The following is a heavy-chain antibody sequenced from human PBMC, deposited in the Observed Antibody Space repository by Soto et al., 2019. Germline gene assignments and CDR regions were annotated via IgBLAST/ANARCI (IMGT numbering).Heavy chain of an antibody. V-gene: IGHV4-39*01. CDR3: ARRYGWLYFDY. Sequence: SETLSLTCTVSGDSISSSNYFWGWIRQPPGKGLEWIGTIFYSVSTYYNPSLKSRVTISVDTSKNQFSLKLTSVTAADTALYYCARRYGWLYFDYWGQGSLVTVSS. D-gene: IGHD3-10*01. J-gene: IGHJ4*02. CDR2: IFYSVST. CDR1: GDSISSSNYF.